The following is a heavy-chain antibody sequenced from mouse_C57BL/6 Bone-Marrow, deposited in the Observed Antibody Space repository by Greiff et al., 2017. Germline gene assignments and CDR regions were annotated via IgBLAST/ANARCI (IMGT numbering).Heavy chain of an antibody. Sequence: VQLKESGGDLVKPGGSLKLSCAASGFTFSSYGMSWVRQTPDKRLEWVATISSGGSYTYYPDSVKGRFTISRDNAKNTLYLQMSSMKSEDTTMYYCARNRYYYGSSDDYWGQGTTLTVSS. CDR1: GFTFSSYG. CDR2: ISSGGSYT. J-gene: IGHJ2*01. V-gene: IGHV5-6*01. CDR3: ARNRYYYGSSDDY. D-gene: IGHD1-1*01.